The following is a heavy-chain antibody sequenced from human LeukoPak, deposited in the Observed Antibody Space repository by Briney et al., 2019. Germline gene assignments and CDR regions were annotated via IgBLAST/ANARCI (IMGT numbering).Heavy chain of an antibody. CDR2: ISTSSSYI. CDR1: GFTFSSYS. D-gene: IGHD6-6*01. V-gene: IGHV3-21*01. CDR3: ARDLSGIAARLDY. Sequence: GGSLRLSCAASGFTFSSYSMNWVRQAPGKGLEWVSSISTSSSYIYYADSVKGRFTISRDNAKNSLYLQMNSLRAEDTAVYYCARDLSGIAARLDYWGQGTLVTVSS. J-gene: IGHJ4*02.